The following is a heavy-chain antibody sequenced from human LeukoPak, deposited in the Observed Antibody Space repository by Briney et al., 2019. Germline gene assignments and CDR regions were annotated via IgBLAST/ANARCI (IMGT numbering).Heavy chain of an antibody. CDR2: INPSDSSA. V-gene: IGHV1-46*01. Sequence: GASVKVSCKASGYTFTSYYMHWVRQAPGQGLEWMGMINPSDSSATYPQKFQGRVTMTRDTSTSTVYMELSSLRSEDTAVYYCGRAFIVVKAAAINGPINWFDPWGQGTLVTVSS. CDR3: GRAFIVVKAAAINGPINWFDP. J-gene: IGHJ5*02. D-gene: IGHD2-2*02. CDR1: GYTFTSYY.